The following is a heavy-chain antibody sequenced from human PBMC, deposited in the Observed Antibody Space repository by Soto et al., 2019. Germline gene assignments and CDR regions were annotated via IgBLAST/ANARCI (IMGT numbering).Heavy chain of an antibody. V-gene: IGHV1-69*13. CDR2: IIPIFGTA. CDR1: GGTFSSYA. J-gene: IGHJ4*02. Sequence: SVKVSCKASGGTFSSYAISWVRQAPGQGLEWMGGIIPIFGTANYAQKFQGRVTITADESTSTAYMELSSLRSEDTAVYYCVRASYYYDSSGYSAESYYFDYWGQGTLVTVSS. CDR3: VRASYYYDSSGYSAESYYFDY. D-gene: IGHD3-22*01.